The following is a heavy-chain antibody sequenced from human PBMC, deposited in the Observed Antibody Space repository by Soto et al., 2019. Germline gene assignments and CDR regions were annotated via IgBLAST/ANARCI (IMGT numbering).Heavy chain of an antibody. Sequence: PGESLKISCKGSGYSFTSYWIGWVRQMPGKGLEWMGIIYPGDSDTRYSPSFQGQVTISADKSISTAYLQWSSLKASDTAMYYCAMTHTPPGSWPGYFDYWGQGTLVTVSS. CDR2: IYPGDSDT. CDR3: AMTHTPPGSWPGYFDY. D-gene: IGHD6-13*01. CDR1: GYSFTSYW. J-gene: IGHJ4*02. V-gene: IGHV5-51*01.